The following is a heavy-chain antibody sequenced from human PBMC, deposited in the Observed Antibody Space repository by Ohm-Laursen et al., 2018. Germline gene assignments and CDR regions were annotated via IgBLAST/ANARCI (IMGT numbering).Heavy chain of an antibody. V-gene: IGHV4-34*01. CDR3: ASTRGYFDY. Sequence: GTLSLTCTVYGESFSGSYCSWIRQPPGKGLEWIGEINHRGTTNYKSSLKSRVTISVDTSKNQLSLELTSVTAADTAVYYCASTRGYFDYWGQGTLVTVSS. CDR2: INHRGTT. J-gene: IGHJ4*02. CDR1: GESFSGSY.